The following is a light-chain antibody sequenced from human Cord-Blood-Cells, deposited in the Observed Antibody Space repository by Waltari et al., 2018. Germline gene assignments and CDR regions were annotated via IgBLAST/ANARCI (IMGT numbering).Light chain of an antibody. J-gene: IGLJ3*02. Sequence: SYVLTQPPSVSVAPGKTARITCGGKNIGSKSVHWYQQKPGQAPVLVIYYDSDRPSGIPERFSGSNAGNTATLTSSRVEAGDEADYYCQVWDSSSDHRVFGGGTKLTVL. CDR3: QVWDSSSDHRV. CDR1: NIGSKS. V-gene: IGLV3-21*04. CDR2: YDS.